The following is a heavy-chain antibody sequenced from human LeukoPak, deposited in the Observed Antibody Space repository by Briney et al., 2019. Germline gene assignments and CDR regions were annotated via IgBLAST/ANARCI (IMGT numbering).Heavy chain of an antibody. CDR2: ISGSGGST. CDR3: AKDLDTIFGVVTSFDY. CDR1: GFTFSNYA. Sequence: PGGSLRLSCAASGFTFSNYAMSWVRQAPGKGLEWVSAISGSGGSTYYADSVKGRFTISRDSSKNTLYLQMNSLRAEDTAVYYCAKDLDTIFGVVTSFDYWGQGTLVTVSS. V-gene: IGHV3-23*01. J-gene: IGHJ4*02. D-gene: IGHD3-3*01.